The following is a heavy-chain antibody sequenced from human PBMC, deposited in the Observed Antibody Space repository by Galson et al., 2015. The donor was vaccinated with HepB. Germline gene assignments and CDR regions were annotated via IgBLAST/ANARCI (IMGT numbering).Heavy chain of an antibody. J-gene: IGHJ4*02. V-gene: IGHV3-21*06. CDR3: ARDPKVLSHFDTVSTLGY. CDR2: ISTSSSYI. Sequence: SLRLSCAASGFSFSSYNMNWVRQAPGKGLEWVSSISTSSSYIYYADSVKGRFTISRDNAQNSLYLQMNSLRAEDTAVYYCARDPKVLSHFDTVSTLGYWGQGTLVAVSS. D-gene: IGHD2-15*01. CDR1: GFSFSSYN.